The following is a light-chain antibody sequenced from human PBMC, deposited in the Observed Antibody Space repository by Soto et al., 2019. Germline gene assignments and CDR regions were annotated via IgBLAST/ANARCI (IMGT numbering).Light chain of an antibody. CDR1: QGISSY. CDR2: AAS. Sequence: DIQLTQSPSFLSASVGDRVTITCRASQGISSYLAWYQQKPGKAPKLLIYAASTLQSGVPSRLSGSGSGTEFTLTISSLQPEDFATYDCQQLNSYPFTFGGGTKVEIK. CDR3: QQLNSYPFT. J-gene: IGKJ4*01. V-gene: IGKV1-9*01.